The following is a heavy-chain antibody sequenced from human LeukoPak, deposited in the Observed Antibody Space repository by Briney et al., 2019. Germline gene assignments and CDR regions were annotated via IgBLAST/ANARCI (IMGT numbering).Heavy chain of an antibody. Sequence: ASVKVSCKASGYTFTSYYMHWVRQAPGQRLEWMGWINAGNGNTKYSQEFQGRVTITRDTSASTAYMELSSLRSEDMAVYYCARAKYSSSWYYFDYWGQGTLVTVSS. CDR1: GYTFTSYY. CDR3: ARAKYSSSWYYFDY. J-gene: IGHJ4*02. CDR2: INAGNGNT. D-gene: IGHD6-13*01. V-gene: IGHV1-3*03.